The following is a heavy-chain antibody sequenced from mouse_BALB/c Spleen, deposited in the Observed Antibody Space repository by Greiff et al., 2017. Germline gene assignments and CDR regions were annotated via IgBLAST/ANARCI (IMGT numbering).Heavy chain of an antibody. J-gene: IGHJ4*01. CDR2: INPYNDGT. V-gene: IGHV1-14*01. CDR3: VKSEEYGNYGRVYYAMDD. D-gene: IGHD2-10*02. CDR1: GYPIPSFV. Sequence: EVQLPQSGPEPVKPGAFVKMSCQAYGYPIPSFVLHWVKQKPGPGLEWIGYINPYNDGTKYNEKFKGKATLTSDKSASTAYMELSSLTSEDSAVYYCVKSEEYGNYGRVYYAMDDWGQGTSVTVSS.